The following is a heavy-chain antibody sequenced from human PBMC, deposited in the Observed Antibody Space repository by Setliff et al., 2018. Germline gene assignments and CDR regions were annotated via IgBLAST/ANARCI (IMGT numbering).Heavy chain of an antibody. D-gene: IGHD6-19*01. CDR3: ARTGLSYSSGWYSDY. CDR1: GGSISSHY. Sequence: SETLSLTCTVSGGSISSHYWNWIRQPPGKGLEWIGHTHYSGSTNYNPSLKSRVTISVDTSKNQFSLKLNSVTAADTAVYYCARTGLSYSSGWYSDYWGQGTLVTVSS. J-gene: IGHJ4*02. CDR2: THYSGST. V-gene: IGHV4-59*11.